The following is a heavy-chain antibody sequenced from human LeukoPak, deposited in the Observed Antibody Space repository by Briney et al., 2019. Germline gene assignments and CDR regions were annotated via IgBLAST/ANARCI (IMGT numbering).Heavy chain of an antibody. CDR3: AKSPGKAAAGSVDY. V-gene: IGHV3-23*01. CDR1: GFTFSIYA. Sequence: PGGSLSLSCAASGFTFSIYAMSWVRQAPGKGLEWVSAISGSGGSTYYADSVKGRFTISRDNSKNTLYLQMNSLRAEDTAVYYCAKSPGKAAAGSVDYWGQGTLVTVSS. J-gene: IGHJ4*02. CDR2: ISGSGGST. D-gene: IGHD6-13*01.